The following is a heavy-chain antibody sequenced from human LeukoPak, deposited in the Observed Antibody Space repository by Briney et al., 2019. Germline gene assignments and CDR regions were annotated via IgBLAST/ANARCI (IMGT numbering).Heavy chain of an antibody. CDR2: IYYSGST. D-gene: IGHD5-24*01. J-gene: IGHJ2*01. CDR3: ARVQDGYNYRTLYWYFDL. Sequence: SETLSLTCTVSGGSISSYYWSWIRQPPGKGLEWIGYIYYSGSTNYNPSLKSRVTISVDTSKNQFSLKLSSVTAADTAVYYCARVQDGYNYRTLYWYFDLWGRGTLVTVSS. V-gene: IGHV4-59*01. CDR1: GGSISSYY.